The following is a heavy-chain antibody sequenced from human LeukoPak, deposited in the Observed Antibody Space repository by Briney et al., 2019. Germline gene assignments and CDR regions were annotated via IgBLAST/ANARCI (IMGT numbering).Heavy chain of an antibody. D-gene: IGHD6-19*01. CDR2: LYFSGIT. Sequence: PSETLSLTCTVSGGSISSSSYYWGWIRQPPGKGMEWIGSLYFSGITYYNPSLKSRVTISVDTSKNQFSLKLTSVTAADTAVYYCARGGSGWPNWFDPWGQGTLVTVSS. CDR1: GGSISSSSYY. J-gene: IGHJ5*02. CDR3: ARGGSGWPNWFDP. V-gene: IGHV4-39*07.